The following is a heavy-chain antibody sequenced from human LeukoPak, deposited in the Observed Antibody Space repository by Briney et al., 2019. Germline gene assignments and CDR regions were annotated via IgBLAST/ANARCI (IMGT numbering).Heavy chain of an antibody. CDR1: GITLSNYG. CDR2: ISDSGGRT. J-gene: IGHJ4*02. Sequence: GGSLRLSCAVSGITLSNYGMSWVRQAPGKGLEWVAGISDSGGRTNYADSVKGRFTISRDNPKNTIYLQMNSLRAEDTAVYFCAKRGVVIRVILVGFHKEAYYFDSWGQGALVTISS. D-gene: IGHD3-22*01. V-gene: IGHV3-23*01. CDR3: AKRGVVIRVILVGFHKEAYYFDS.